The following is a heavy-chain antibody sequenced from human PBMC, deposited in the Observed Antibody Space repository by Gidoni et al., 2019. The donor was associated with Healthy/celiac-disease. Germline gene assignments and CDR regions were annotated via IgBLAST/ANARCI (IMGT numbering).Heavy chain of an antibody. CDR3: ARHHYYDSSGYYSGAWFDP. Sequence: QVQLVQSGAEVQKPGASVKVSCKASGYTLTSYYMPWVRQAPGQGIEWMGIINPSGGSTSYAQKFQGRVTMTRDTSTSTVYMELSSLRSEDTAVYYCARHHYYDSSGYYSGAWFDPWGQGTLVTVSS. D-gene: IGHD3-22*01. J-gene: IGHJ5*02. CDR1: GYTLTSYY. CDR2: INPSGGST. V-gene: IGHV1-46*03.